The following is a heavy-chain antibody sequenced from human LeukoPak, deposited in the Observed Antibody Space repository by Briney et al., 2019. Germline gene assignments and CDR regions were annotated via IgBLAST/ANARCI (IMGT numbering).Heavy chain of an antibody. J-gene: IGHJ4*02. CDR3: ARSLTMVRAYDY. D-gene: IGHD3-10*01. CDR2: ISYDGSNK. Sequence: GGSLRLSRAASGFTFSSYGMYWVRQAPGKGLEWVAVISYDGSNKYYADSVKGRFTISRDNSKNTVYLQMNSLRTEDTAVYYCARSLTMVRAYDYWGQGTLVTVSS. CDR1: GFTFSSYG. V-gene: IGHV3-30*03.